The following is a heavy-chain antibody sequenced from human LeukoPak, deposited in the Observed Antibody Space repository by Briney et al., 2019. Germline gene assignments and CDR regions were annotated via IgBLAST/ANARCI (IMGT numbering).Heavy chain of an antibody. D-gene: IGHD2-21*02. CDR1: GYTLTELS. J-gene: IGHJ3*02. CDR3: ARGRMTRDI. V-gene: IGHV1-46*01. Sequence: ASVKVSCKVSGYTLTELSMHWVRQAPGQGLEWMGIINPSGGTTSYVQKFHDRLTMTRDTSTSTVYMELNSLRSEDTAVYYCARGRMTRDIWGQGTMVTVSS. CDR2: INPSGGTT.